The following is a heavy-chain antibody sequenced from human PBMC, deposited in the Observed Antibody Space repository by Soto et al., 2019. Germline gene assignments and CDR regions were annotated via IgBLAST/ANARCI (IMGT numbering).Heavy chain of an antibody. CDR2: IYPGDSDT. CDR3: ARQYGSRSYYSPGYFDY. V-gene: IGHV5-51*01. Sequence: GESLKISCKGSGYSFTSYWIGWVRQMPGKGLEWMGIIYPGDSDTRYSPSFQGQVTISADKSISTAYLQWSSLKASDTAMYYCARQYGSRSYYSPGYFDYWGQGTLVTVSS. D-gene: IGHD3-10*01. J-gene: IGHJ4*02. CDR1: GYSFTSYW.